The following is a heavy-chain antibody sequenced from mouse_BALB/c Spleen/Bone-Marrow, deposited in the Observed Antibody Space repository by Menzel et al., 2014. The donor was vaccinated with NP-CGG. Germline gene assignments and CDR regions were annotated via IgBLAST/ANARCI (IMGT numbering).Heavy chain of an antibody. V-gene: IGHV1-69*02. J-gene: IGHJ3*01. D-gene: IGHD1-1*02. CDR1: GYTFTSYW. CDR3: TGREGSYAFAY. CDR2: IYPSDSYT. Sequence: VKLQESGAELVRPGASVKLSCKASGYTFTSYWINWVKQRPGQGLEWIGNIYPSDSYTNYNQKFKDKATLTVDKSSSTAYMQLSSPTSEDAAVYYCTGREGSYAFAYWGQGTLVTVSA.